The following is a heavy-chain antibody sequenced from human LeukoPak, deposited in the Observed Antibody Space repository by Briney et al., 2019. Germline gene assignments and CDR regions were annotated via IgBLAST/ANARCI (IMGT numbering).Heavy chain of an antibody. CDR3: AKGGGYEAQYYYYYLDV. V-gene: IGHV3-30*04. Sequence: PGGSLRLSCAASGFTFSNYAIHWVRQAPGKGLEWVAFISYDGNNKYYADSVKGRFTVSRDNSNNTLYLQMKSLRAEDTAVYYCAKGGGYEAQYYYYYLDVWGKGTTVTISS. D-gene: IGHD5-12*01. J-gene: IGHJ6*03. CDR2: ISYDGNNK. CDR1: GFTFSNYA.